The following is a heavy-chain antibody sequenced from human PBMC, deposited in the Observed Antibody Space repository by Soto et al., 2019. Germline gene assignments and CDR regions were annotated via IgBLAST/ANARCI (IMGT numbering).Heavy chain of an antibody. J-gene: IGHJ4*02. CDR1: GASITGSDW. D-gene: IGHD3-22*01. CDR2: IYHRGTT. Sequence: QVHLQESGPGLVKPSGTLSLTCTVSGASITGSDWWSWVRQTPEKGLEWIGEIYHRGTTNYHPSLKSRVTISQDKSKNQFSLNLTSVTAADTAVYSCVRMSVVGYFDYWGRGSLVTGSS. CDR3: VRMSVVGYFDY. V-gene: IGHV4-4*02.